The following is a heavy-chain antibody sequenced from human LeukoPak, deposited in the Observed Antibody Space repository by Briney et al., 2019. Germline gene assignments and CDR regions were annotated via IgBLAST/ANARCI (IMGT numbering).Heavy chain of an antibody. J-gene: IGHJ4*02. CDR3: ARDPAVVGLQYFDY. CDR1: GFTVSSNY. CDR2: IYSGGST. Sequence: GGSLRLSCAASGFTVSSNYMSWVRQAPGKGLEWVSVIYSGGSTYYADSVKGRFTISRDNAKNTLYLQMNSLRAEDTAVYYCARDPAVVGLQYFDYWGQGTLVTVSS. V-gene: IGHV3-53*01. D-gene: IGHD2-15*01.